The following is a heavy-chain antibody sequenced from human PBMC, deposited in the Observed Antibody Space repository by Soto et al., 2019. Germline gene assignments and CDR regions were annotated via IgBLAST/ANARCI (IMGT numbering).Heavy chain of an antibody. CDR1: VVTFYSEAYY. V-gene: IGHV4-31*03. J-gene: IGHJ4*02. CDR2: IYHTGST. CDR3: ARYRFSGSRWFKFDY. Sequence: PSESLSLTCTVSVVTFYSEAYYWSWIRQHPGKGLEWIGNIYHTGSTYYTPSLKSRLVISLDTSKNQFSLRLSSVTAADTAVYFCARYRFSGSRWFKFDYWGQGTL. D-gene: IGHD6-13*01.